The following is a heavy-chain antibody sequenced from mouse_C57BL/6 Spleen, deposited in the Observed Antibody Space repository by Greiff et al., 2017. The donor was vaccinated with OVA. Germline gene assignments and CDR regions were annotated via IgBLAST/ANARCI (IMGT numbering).Heavy chain of an antibody. V-gene: IGHV1-42*01. CDR1: GYSFTGYY. CDR2: INPSTGGT. Sequence: VQLQQSGPELVKPGASVKISCKASGYSFTGYYMNWVKQSPEKSLEWIGEINPSTGGTTYNQKFKAKATLTVDKSSSTAYMQLKSLTSEDSAVYYGARIYYYGSSLAYWGQGTLVTVSA. CDR3: ARIYYYGSSLAY. J-gene: IGHJ3*01. D-gene: IGHD1-1*01.